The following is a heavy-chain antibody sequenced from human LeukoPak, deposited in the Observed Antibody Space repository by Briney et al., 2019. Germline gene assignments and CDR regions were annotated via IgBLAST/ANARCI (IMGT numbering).Heavy chain of an antibody. D-gene: IGHD5-12*01. CDR2: IYHSGST. CDR1: GYSISSGYY. CDR3: ARVGRLRLRYFDY. J-gene: IGHJ4*02. Sequence: PSETLSLTCAVSGYSISSGYYWGWIRQPPGKGLEWIGSIYHSGSTYYNPSLKSRVTISVDTSKNQFSLKLSSVTAADTAVYYCARVGRLRLRYFDYWGQGTLVTVSS. V-gene: IGHV4-38-2*01.